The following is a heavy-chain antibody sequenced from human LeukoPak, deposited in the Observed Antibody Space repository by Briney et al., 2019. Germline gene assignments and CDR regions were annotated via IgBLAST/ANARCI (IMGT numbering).Heavy chain of an antibody. Sequence: PSQTLSLTCTVSGGSISSGSYYWSWIRQPAGKGLEWIGRIYTSGSTDYNPSLKSRVTISVDTSKNQFSLKLSSVTAADTAVYYCARGGAEYVDTAMGLDYWGQGTLVTVSS. V-gene: IGHV4-61*02. CDR2: IYTSGST. CDR1: GGSISSGSYY. J-gene: IGHJ4*02. CDR3: ARGGAEYVDTAMGLDY. D-gene: IGHD5-18*01.